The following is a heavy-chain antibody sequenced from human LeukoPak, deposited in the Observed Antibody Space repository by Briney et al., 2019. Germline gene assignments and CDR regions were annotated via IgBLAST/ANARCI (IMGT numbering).Heavy chain of an antibody. Sequence: SVKVSCKASGGTFSSYPISWVRQAPGQGLEWMGRIIPILGIANYAQKFQGRVTITADKSTSTAYMELSSLRSEDTAVYYCASTDSSGWYYFDYWGQGTLVTVSS. J-gene: IGHJ4*02. CDR3: ASTDSSGWYYFDY. D-gene: IGHD6-19*01. V-gene: IGHV1-69*02. CDR1: GGTFSSYP. CDR2: IIPILGIA.